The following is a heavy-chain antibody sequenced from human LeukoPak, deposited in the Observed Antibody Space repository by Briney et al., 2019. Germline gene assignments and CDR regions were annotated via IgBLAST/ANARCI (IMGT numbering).Heavy chain of an antibody. Sequence: GGSLRLSCAASGFTFSSYGMHWVRQAPGKGLEWVAVIWYDGSNKYYADSVKGRFTISRDNSKNTLYLQMNSLRAEDTAVYYCARAEIPGRFQNYYGMDVWGQGTTVTVSS. CDR1: GFTFSSYG. J-gene: IGHJ6*02. D-gene: IGHD2-2*01. CDR3: ARAEIPGRFQNYYGMDV. CDR2: IWYDGSNK. V-gene: IGHV3-33*01.